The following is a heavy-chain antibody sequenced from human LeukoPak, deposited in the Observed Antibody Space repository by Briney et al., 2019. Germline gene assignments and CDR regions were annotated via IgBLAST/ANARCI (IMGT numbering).Heavy chain of an antibody. Sequence: PGGSLRLSCAASGFTFDDYGMSWVRQAPGKGLEWVSGISWNSGSIGYADSVKGRFTISRDNAKNSLYLQMNSLRAEDTAVYYCATSNYYDSSGYGDYWGQGTLVTVSS. CDR3: ATSNYYDSSGYGDY. V-gene: IGHV3-9*01. CDR2: ISWNSGSI. D-gene: IGHD3-22*01. J-gene: IGHJ4*02. CDR1: GFTFDDYG.